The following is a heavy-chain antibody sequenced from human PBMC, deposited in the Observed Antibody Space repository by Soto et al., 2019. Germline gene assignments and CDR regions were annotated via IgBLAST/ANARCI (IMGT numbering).Heavy chain of an antibody. J-gene: IGHJ6*02. V-gene: IGHV3-21*01. Sequence: PGGSLRLSCAASGFTFSSYSLIWVCQAPGKGLEWVSSIISSSSYIYYADSVKGRFTISRDNAKNSLYLQMNSLRAEDTAVYYCASHSSSWYWEGYYYYGMDVWGQGTRVTVSS. D-gene: IGHD6-13*01. CDR3: ASHSSSWYWEGYYYYGMDV. CDR2: IISSSSYI. CDR1: GFTFSSYS.